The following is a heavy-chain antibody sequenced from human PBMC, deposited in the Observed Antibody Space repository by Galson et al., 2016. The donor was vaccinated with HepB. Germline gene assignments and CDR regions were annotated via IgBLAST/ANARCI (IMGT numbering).Heavy chain of an antibody. Sequence: SETLSLTCTVTDFSVIIGAYYWSWIRQSPGKGLEWIGYIYYGGDAKYNPSLKSRVTISLDTSKNEFSLKLTSVTAADTAVYYCARGGRYRESLYFDSWGQGRLVTVSS. CDR2: IYYGGDA. V-gene: IGHV4-61*08. J-gene: IGHJ4*02. CDR3: ARGGRYRESLYFDS. D-gene: IGHD1-26*01. CDR1: DFSVIIGAYY.